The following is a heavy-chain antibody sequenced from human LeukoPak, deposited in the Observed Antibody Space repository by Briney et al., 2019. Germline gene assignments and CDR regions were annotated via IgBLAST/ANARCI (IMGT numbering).Heavy chain of an antibody. J-gene: IGHJ6*02. CDR3: AQGTRYYDILPGMDV. CDR2: ISWNSGSI. D-gene: IGHD3-9*01. Sequence: GRSLRLSCAASGFTFDDYAMHWVRQAPGKGLEWVSGISWNSGSIGYADSVKGRFTISRDNAKNSLYLQMNSLRAEDTALYYCAQGTRYYDILPGMDVWGQGTTVTVSS. V-gene: IGHV3-9*01. CDR1: GFTFDDYA.